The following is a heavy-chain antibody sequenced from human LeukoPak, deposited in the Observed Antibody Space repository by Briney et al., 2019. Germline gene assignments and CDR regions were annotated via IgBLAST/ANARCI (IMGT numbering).Heavy chain of an antibody. CDR1: GFTSSSYG. J-gene: IGHJ4*02. Sequence: GGSLRLSCAASGFTSSSYGMSWIRQAPGKGLEWVSAISGSGGSTYYADSVKGRFTISRDNSKNTLYLQMNSLRAEDTAVYYCAKVGGTAMVTDYWGQGTLVTVSS. CDR3: AKVGGTAMVTDY. V-gene: IGHV3-23*01. CDR2: ISGSGGST. D-gene: IGHD5-18*01.